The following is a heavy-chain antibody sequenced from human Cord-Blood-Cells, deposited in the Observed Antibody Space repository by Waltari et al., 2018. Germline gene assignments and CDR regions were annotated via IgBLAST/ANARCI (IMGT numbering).Heavy chain of an antibody. Sequence: EVQLVESGGGLVQPGGSLRLSCAASGFTFSSYWMNWVRKVRGKGLLWVYRSNSDGSSTRYADSVMGRLTITRENAKNTLYLQMNSLQAEDTAVYYCERVGDYSNAFYICGQGTMVTGSS. CDR1: GFTFSSYW. D-gene: IGHD4-4*01. CDR2: SNSDGSST. J-gene: IGHJ3*02. V-gene: IGHV3-74*01. CDR3: ERVGDYSNAFYI.